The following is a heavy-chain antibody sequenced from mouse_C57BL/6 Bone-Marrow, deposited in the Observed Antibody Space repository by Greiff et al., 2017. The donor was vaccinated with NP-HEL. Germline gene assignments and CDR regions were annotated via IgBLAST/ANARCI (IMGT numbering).Heavy chain of an antibody. Sequence: QVQLQHSGAELARPGASVKLSCKASGYTFTSYGISWVKQRTGQGLEWIGEIYPRSGNTYYNEKFKGKATLTADKSSSTAYMELRSLTSEDSAVYFCESSPIYYDYHWYFDVWGTGTTVTVSS. CDR2: IYPRSGNT. D-gene: IGHD2-4*01. J-gene: IGHJ1*03. CDR1: GYTFTSYG. CDR3: ESSPIYYDYHWYFDV. V-gene: IGHV1-81*01.